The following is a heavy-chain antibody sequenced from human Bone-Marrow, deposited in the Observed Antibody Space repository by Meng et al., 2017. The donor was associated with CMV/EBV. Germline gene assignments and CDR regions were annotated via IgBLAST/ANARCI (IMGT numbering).Heavy chain of an antibody. CDR1: GVSISTHY. J-gene: IGHJ4*02. CDR2: IHYTGRA. CDR3: AERGGGY. Sequence: QVQPQHSGPGLVKPSATLSLTCRVSGVSISTHYWSWIRQTPGKGLEWIASIHYTGRADYSPSLKSRVTVSVDTSDSQLSLKLSSVTTADTAMYYCAERGGGYWGQGILVTVSS. D-gene: IGHD1-1*01. V-gene: IGHV4-59*11.